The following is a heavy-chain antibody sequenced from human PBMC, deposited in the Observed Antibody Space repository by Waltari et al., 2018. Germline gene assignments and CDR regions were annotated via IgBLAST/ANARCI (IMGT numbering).Heavy chain of an antibody. J-gene: IGHJ4*02. V-gene: IGHV1-2*06. CDR3: ARAPRDFWSGFFDY. Sequence: QVQLVQSGAEVKKPGASVKVSCKASGYTFTGYYMHWVRQAPGQGLEWMGQSNPNRGGTNYAQKFQGRVTMTRDTSISTAYMELSRLRSEDTAVYYCARAPRDFWSGFFDYWGQGTLVTVSS. CDR1: GYTFTGYY. D-gene: IGHD3-3*01. CDR2: SNPNRGGT.